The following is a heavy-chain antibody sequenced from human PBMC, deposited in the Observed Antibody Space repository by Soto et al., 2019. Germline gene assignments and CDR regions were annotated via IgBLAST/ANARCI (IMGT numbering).Heavy chain of an antibody. CDR3: ARTPIAAAGTSRPLYYFDY. J-gene: IGHJ4*02. V-gene: IGHV3-20*04. D-gene: IGHD6-13*01. CDR1: GFTFGDYG. CDR2: INWNGGST. Sequence: GGSLRLSCAASGFTFGDYGMSWVRQAPGKGLEWVSGINWNGGSTGYADSVKGRFTISRDNAKNSLYLQMNSLRAEDTALYYCARTPIAAAGTSRPLYYFDYWGQGTLVTVSS.